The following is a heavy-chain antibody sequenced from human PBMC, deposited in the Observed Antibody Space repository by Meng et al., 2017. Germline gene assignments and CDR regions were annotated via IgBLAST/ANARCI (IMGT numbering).Heavy chain of an antibody. J-gene: IGHJ4*02. D-gene: IGHD6-19*01. V-gene: IGHV1-18*01. CDR2: TSAYIGNT. Sequence: VQLVTSGPELHRPKDSVNNTCKTTGDTFTSNVISWVRQAPEQGLERMGWTSAYIGNTNYAQKLQGRDTMTTDTSTSTAYMELRSLRSDDTAVYYCARGGIAVAIDYWGQGTLVTVSS. CDR1: GDTFTSNV. CDR3: ARGGIAVAIDY.